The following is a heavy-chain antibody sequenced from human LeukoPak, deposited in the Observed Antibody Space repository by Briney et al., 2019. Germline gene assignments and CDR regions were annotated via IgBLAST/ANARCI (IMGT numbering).Heavy chain of an antibody. D-gene: IGHD4/OR15-4a*01. CDR3: VRHDGRGGATMGAFDS. Sequence: SETLSLTCTVSAASISSSSHHWGWIRQSPGKGLEWIRSVYYGRTTYYSPSLDSRVTISLDTSANQFSLQLNSVTAADTAVYYCVRHDGRGGATMGAFDSWGQGSLVTVSS. CDR1: AASISSSSHH. J-gene: IGHJ5*01. CDR2: VYYGRTT. V-gene: IGHV4-39*01.